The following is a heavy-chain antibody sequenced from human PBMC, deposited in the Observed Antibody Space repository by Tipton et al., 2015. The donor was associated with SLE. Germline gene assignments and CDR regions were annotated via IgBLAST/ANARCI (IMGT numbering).Heavy chain of an antibody. CDR1: GGSISSYY. Sequence: TLSLTCTVSGGSISSYYWSWIRQPPGKGLEWIGYIYYSGSTNYNPSLKSRVTISVDTSKNQFSLRLSSVTAADTAVYYCVRIIRADWYFDLWGRGTLVTVSS. D-gene: IGHD6-25*01. CDR3: VRIIRADWYFDL. J-gene: IGHJ2*01. V-gene: IGHV4-59*01. CDR2: IYYSGST.